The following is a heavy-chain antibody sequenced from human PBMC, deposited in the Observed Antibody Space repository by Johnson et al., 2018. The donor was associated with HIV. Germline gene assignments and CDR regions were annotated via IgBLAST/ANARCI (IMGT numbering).Heavy chain of an antibody. J-gene: IGHJ3*02. D-gene: IGHD1-26*01. CDR3: AREGAPSARDFGAFDI. V-gene: IGHV3-9*01. CDR2: ISWNSGSI. Sequence: VQLVESGGGLVQPGRSLRLSCAASGFTFDDYAMHWVRQVPGKGLEWVSGISWNSGSIGYADSVKGRFTISRDNAKNSLYLQMSSLRAEDTAVYYCAREGAPSARDFGAFDIWGQGTMVTVSS. CDR1: GFTFDDYA.